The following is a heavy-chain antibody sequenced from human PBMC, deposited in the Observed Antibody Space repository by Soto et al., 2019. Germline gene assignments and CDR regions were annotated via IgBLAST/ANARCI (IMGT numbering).Heavy chain of an antibody. CDR1: GGTFSSYA. CDR3: ARDMSITTRPDYYYGIDV. V-gene: IGHV1-69*13. J-gene: IGHJ6*02. D-gene: IGHD6-6*01. CDR2: IIPIFGTA. Sequence: GASVKVSCKASGGTFSSYAISWVRQVPGQGLEWMGVIIPIFGTANYAQKFQDRVTISADESTSTAYMELSGLRSEDTAVFYCARDMSITTRPDYYYGIDVWGQGTTVTVSS.